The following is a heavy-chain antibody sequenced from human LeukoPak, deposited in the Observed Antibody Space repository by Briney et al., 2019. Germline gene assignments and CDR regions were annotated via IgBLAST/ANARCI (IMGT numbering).Heavy chain of an antibody. Sequence: SETLSLTYTVSGGSISSYYWTWIRQPPGKGLEWLGYIYYSGSTYYNPSLKSRVTISVDTSKNQFSLKLSSVTAADTAVYYCARGRLIHAFDIWGQGTMVTVSS. CDR2: IYYSGST. J-gene: IGHJ3*02. D-gene: IGHD3-22*01. V-gene: IGHV4-59*08. CDR3: ARGRLIHAFDI. CDR1: GGSISSYY.